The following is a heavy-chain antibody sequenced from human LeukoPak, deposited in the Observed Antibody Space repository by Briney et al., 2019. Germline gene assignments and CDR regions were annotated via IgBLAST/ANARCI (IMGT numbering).Heavy chain of an antibody. V-gene: IGHV3-23*01. Sequence: PGGSLRLSCAASGFTFSNYAMTWVRQAPGKGLEWVSGISGSGGSTYYADSVKGRFTISRDNAKNTLYLQMNSPRAEGTAVYYCANGLPPTSRLQLWGQGTLVTVSS. CDR3: ANGLPPTSRLQL. CDR1: GFTFSNYA. D-gene: IGHD5-24*01. J-gene: IGHJ4*02. CDR2: ISGSGGST.